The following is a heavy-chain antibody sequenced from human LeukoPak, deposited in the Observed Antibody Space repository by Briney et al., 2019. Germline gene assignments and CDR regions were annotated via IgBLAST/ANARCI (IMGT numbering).Heavy chain of an antibody. D-gene: IGHD3-3*01. J-gene: IGHJ6*03. CDR2: FIYSGST. Sequence: SETLFLTSTASGCSISSHYCSWIRQHPGRGLEWIGYFIYSGSTNYNPSLKSRATISVDTSKNQFSLKLSSVTAADTAVYYCASVYYDFWSGYYRESDYYYYYMDVWGKGTTVTVSS. V-gene: IGHV4-59*11. CDR1: GCSISSHY. CDR3: ASVYYDFWSGYYRESDYYYYYMDV.